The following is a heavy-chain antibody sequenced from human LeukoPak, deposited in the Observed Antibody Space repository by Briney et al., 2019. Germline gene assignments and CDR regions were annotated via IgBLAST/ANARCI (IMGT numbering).Heavy chain of an antibody. CDR3: ARVVVAATNNWFDP. CDR1: GGSISSSSYY. V-gene: IGHV4-39*07. J-gene: IGHJ5*02. D-gene: IGHD2-15*01. Sequence: PSETLSLTCTVSGGSISSSSYYWGWIRQPPGKGLEWIGSIYYSGSTYYNPSLKSRVTISVDTSKNQFSLKLSSVTAADTAVYYCARVVVAATNNWFDPWGQGTLVTVSS. CDR2: IYYSGST.